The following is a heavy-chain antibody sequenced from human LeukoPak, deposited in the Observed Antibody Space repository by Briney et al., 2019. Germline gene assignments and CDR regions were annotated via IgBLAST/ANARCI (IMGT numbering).Heavy chain of an antibody. V-gene: IGHV1-58*01. CDR3: AAADVGLDSGSYYDFDY. Sequence: SVKFSCKASGFTFTSSAVQWVRQARGQRLEWIGWIVVGSGNTNYAQKFQERVTITRDMSTSTAYMELSSLRSEDTAVYYCAAADVGLDSGSYYDFDYWGQGTLVTVSS. CDR1: GFTFTSSA. D-gene: IGHD1-26*01. CDR2: IVVGSGNT. J-gene: IGHJ4*02.